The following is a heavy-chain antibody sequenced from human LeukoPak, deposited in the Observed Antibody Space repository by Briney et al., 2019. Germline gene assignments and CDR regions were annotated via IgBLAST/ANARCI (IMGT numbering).Heavy chain of an antibody. CDR3: ARKAVGETSNYFDY. J-gene: IGHJ4*02. Sequence: SETLSLTCAVYDGSFSGNYWIWIRQPPGKGLEWIGEINHSGNTNSNPSLKSRVTISVDTSKNQISLKVSSVTAADSAVYYCARKAVGETSNYFDYWGQGTLVTVSS. D-gene: IGHD1-26*01. CDR2: INHSGNT. V-gene: IGHV4-34*01. CDR1: DGSFSGNY.